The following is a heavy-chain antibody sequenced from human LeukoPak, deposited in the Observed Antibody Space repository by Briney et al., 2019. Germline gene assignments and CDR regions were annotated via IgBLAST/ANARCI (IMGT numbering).Heavy chain of an antibody. CDR2: IYYSGST. V-gene: IGHV4-30-4*01. J-gene: IGHJ4*02. Sequence: SETLSHTCTVSGGSISSGDYYWSWIRQPPGKGLEWIGYIYYSGSTYYNPSLKSRVTISVDTSKNQFSLKLSSVTAADTAVYYCARVEAMELFDYWGQGTLVTVSS. CDR3: ARVEAMELFDY. D-gene: IGHD1-7*01. CDR1: GGSISSGDYY.